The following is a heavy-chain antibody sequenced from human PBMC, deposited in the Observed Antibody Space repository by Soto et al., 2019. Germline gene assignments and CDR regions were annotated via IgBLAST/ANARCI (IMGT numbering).Heavy chain of an antibody. V-gene: IGHV4-59*08. D-gene: IGHD1-1*01. Sequence: QVQLQESGPGLVKPSETLSLTCTVSGGSISSYYWSWIRQPPGKGLEWIGYIYYSGSTNYNPSLTRRFTIPVDTSKSQFSLRLSSVTAADTAVYYCARRYGYSFDYWGQGTLVTVSS. CDR3: ARRYGYSFDY. CDR2: IYYSGST. J-gene: IGHJ4*02. CDR1: GGSISSYY.